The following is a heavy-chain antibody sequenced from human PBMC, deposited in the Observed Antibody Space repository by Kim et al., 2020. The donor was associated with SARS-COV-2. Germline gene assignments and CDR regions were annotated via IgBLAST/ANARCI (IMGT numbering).Heavy chain of an antibody. CDR1: GFTFSSYE. J-gene: IGHJ5*02. CDR3: ARDSYYGSGSYYTNNWFDP. Sequence: GGSLRLSCAASGFTFSSYEMNWVRQAPGKGLEWVSYISSSGSTIYFADSVKGRFTISRDNAKNSLYLQMNSLRAEDTAVYYCARDSYYGSGSYYTNNWFDPWGQGTLVTVSS. D-gene: IGHD3-10*01. V-gene: IGHV3-48*03. CDR2: ISSSGSTI.